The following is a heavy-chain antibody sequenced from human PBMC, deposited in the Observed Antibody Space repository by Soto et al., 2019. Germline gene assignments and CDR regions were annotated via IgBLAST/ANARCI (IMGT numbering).Heavy chain of an antibody. Sequence: ASETLSLTCTVSGDSLSSGTYYWTWIRQPPGKGLEWIGRIYYSGSTDQHPSLKSRVSMSVDTSKNQFSLKLSSVTAADAAIYFRAPDAKVETDMGGYNYYTMDIWGQGTRGTVS. CDR2: IYYSGST. J-gene: IGHJ6*02. D-gene: IGHD5-18*01. V-gene: IGHV4-61*01. CDR3: APDAKVETDMGGYNYYTMDI. CDR1: GDSLSSGTYY.